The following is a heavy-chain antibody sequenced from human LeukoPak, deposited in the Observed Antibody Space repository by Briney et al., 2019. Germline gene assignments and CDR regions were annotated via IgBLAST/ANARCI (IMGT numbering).Heavy chain of an antibody. CDR3: AKSTLVAATTYYYYGMDV. Sequence: GGSLRLSCAASGFTFSSYAMSWVRQAPGKGLEWVSGISGSGGSTYYADSVKGRFTISRDTSKDTLYLQMNSLRAEDTAVYYCAKSTLVAATTYYYYGMDVWGQGTTVTVSS. V-gene: IGHV3-23*01. J-gene: IGHJ6*02. D-gene: IGHD2-15*01. CDR2: ISGSGGST. CDR1: GFTFSSYA.